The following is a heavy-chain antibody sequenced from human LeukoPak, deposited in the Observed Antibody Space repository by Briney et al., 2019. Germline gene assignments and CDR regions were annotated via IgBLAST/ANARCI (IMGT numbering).Heavy chain of an antibody. V-gene: IGHV1-69*05. CDR2: IIPIFGTA. D-gene: IGHD3-3*01. Sequence: GASVKVSCKASGGTFRSYAISCVRHAPGQGLEWMGRIIPIFGTANYAQTSQGRVTTTTDESTSTHYMDLSSLRSQDTAVYYCARERFLEWLLVFDYWGQGTLVTVSS. J-gene: IGHJ4*02. CDR1: GGTFRSYA. CDR3: ARERFLEWLLVFDY.